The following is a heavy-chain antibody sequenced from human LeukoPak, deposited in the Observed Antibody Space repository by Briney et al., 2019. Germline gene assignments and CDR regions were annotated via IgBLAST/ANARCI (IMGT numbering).Heavy chain of an antibody. CDR3: ARDFHGAFDY. CDR1: GGSFSGYY. J-gene: IGHJ4*02. CDR2: INHSGST. V-gene: IGHV4-34*01. D-gene: IGHD4-17*01. Sequence: PSETLSLTCAVYGGSFSGYYWSWIRQPPGKGLEWIGEINHSGSTNYNPSLKSRVTISVDTSKNQFSLQLKSVTPEDTAVYYCARDFHGAFDYWGQGTLVTVSS.